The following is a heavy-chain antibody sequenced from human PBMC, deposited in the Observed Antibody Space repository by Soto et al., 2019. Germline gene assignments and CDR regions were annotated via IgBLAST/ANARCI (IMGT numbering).Heavy chain of an antibody. CDR1: GGTLSGYS. V-gene: IGHV4-4*07. CDR3: ARGQRFSDWFDP. CDR2: IYSSGNT. Sequence: SETLSLTCSVSGGTLSGYSSTWIRQPAGKGLEWIGRIYSSGNTKYNPSLQSRVTMPLDTSNNQFSLRLTSVTAADTAVYECARGQRFSDWFDPWGQGTLVTVSS. J-gene: IGHJ5*02. D-gene: IGHD3-3*01.